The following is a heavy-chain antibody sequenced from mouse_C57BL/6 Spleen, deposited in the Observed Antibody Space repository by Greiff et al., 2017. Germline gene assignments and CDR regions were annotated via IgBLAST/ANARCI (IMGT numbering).Heavy chain of an antibody. CDR1: GYTFTSYS. J-gene: IGHJ1*03. V-gene: IGHV1-69*01. CDR2: IDPSDSNT. D-gene: IGHD1-1*01. Sequence: QVQLQQPGAELVMPGASVKLSCKASGYTFTSYSMHWVKQRPGQGLEWIGEIDPSDSNTNYNQKFKGKSTLTVDKSSSTAYMQLSSLTSEDSAVYYCANYTWYIDVWGTGTTVTVSS. CDR3: ANYTWYIDV.